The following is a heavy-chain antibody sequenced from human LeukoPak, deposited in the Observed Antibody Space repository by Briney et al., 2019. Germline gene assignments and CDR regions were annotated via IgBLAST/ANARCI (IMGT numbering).Heavy chain of an antibody. Sequence: ASMKVSCKACGYTVTSYGISWLRQAPGQRLELMGWISAYNGNTNYAQKFQGRVTITTDESTSTAYMELTSRRTKDTVVNYCARGKKHGQGYIVDWGQGTLVTVSS. CDR2: ISAYNGNT. CDR3: ARGKKHGQGYIVD. CDR1: GYTVTSYG. J-gene: IGHJ4*01. V-gene: IGHV1-18*01. D-gene: IGHD2-15*01.